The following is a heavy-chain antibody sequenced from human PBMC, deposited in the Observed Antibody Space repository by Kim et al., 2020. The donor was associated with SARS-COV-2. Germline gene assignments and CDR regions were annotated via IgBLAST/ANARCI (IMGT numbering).Heavy chain of an antibody. CDR2: INTNTGNP. D-gene: IGHD3-22*01. J-gene: IGHJ4*02. Sequence: ASVKVSCKASGYTFTTYGMNWVRQAPGQGLEWMGWINTNTGNPTFAQAFTGRFVFSLDTSVSTAYLQISSLKAEDTAVYYCARTFYDSSGYHYVDYWGQGTLVTVSS. CDR1: GYTFTTYG. V-gene: IGHV7-4-1*02. CDR3: ARTFYDSSGYHYVDY.